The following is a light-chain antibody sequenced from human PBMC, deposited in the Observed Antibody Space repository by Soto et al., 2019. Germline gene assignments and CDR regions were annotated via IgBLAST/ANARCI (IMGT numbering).Light chain of an antibody. J-gene: IGKJ1*01. CDR2: AAS. Sequence: DIQMTQSPSSLSASVGDIVTITCRASQSISYYLNWYQQKPGKAPKLLIYAASTLQSGVPSRFSGSGSGTDFTLTISSLQPEDFATYYCQQSYSTLWTFGQGTKVEIK. CDR3: QQSYSTLWT. CDR1: QSISYY. V-gene: IGKV1-39*01.